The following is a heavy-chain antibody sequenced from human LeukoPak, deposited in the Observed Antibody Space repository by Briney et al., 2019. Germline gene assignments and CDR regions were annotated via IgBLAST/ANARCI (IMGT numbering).Heavy chain of an antibody. V-gene: IGHV4-4*09. Sequence: KPSETLSLTCTGSDGAITAYYWGWIRQPPGKGLEWIGHIYRGSTNYNPSLKSRVTISVDTSKNHFSLNLNSVTAADTAVYYCAMGYSTSWTYYFDYWGQGALVTVSS. D-gene: IGHD6-13*01. CDR2: IYRGST. CDR3: AMGYSTSWTYYFDY. CDR1: DGAITAYY. J-gene: IGHJ4*02.